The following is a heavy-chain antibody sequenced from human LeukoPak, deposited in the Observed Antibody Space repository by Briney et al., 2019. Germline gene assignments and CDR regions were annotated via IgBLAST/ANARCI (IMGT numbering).Heavy chain of an antibody. Sequence: SETLSLTCAVYGGSFSGYYWSWIRQPPGKGLEWIGEINHSGSTNYNPSLKSRVTISVDTSKNQFSLKLSSVTAADTAVYYCARVIIGPTGAPYWYFDLWGRGTLVTVSS. D-gene: IGHD3/OR15-3a*01. CDR3: ARVIIGPTGAPYWYFDL. CDR1: GGSFSGYY. J-gene: IGHJ2*01. V-gene: IGHV4-34*01. CDR2: INHSGST.